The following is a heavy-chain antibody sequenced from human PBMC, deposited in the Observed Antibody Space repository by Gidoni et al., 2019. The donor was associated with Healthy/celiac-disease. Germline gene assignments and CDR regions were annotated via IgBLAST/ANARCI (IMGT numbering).Heavy chain of an antibody. CDR2: IIPIFGTA. CDR3: ARGPTTVTTLWYYFDY. V-gene: IGHV1-69*06. Sequence: QVQLVQSGAEVKKPGSSVKVSCKASGGTFISHAISWVRQAPGQGLEWMGGIIPIFGTANYAQKFQGRVTITADKSTSTAYMELSSLRSEDTAVYYCARGPTTVTTLWYYFDYWGQGTLVTVSS. J-gene: IGHJ4*02. D-gene: IGHD4-17*01. CDR1: GGTFISHA.